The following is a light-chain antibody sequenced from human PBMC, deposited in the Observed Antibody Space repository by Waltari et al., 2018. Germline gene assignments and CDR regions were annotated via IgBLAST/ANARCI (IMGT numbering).Light chain of an antibody. J-gene: IGKJ2*01. V-gene: IGKV3-20*01. Sequence: EIVMTQSPGTLSLSPGERATLSCRASQRVSSSYLAWYQQKPGQAPRLLIYGTSSRATGIPDRFSGSRSGTDFALTISRLEPEDFAVYYCQQYGRSQGYTFGQGTKLEIK. CDR3: QQYGRSQGYT. CDR1: QRVSSSY. CDR2: GTS.